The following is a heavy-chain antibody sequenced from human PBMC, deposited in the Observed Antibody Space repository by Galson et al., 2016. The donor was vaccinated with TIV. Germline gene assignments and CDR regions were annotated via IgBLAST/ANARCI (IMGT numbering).Heavy chain of an antibody. D-gene: IGHD3-10*01. CDR1: GGIFSNFV. Sequence: SVKVSCKASGGIFSNFVISWVRQAPGQGLEWMGSINPIFGTANYAQKFQGRVTITADTSTSTFYMDLSSLRSEDTAIYYCARGRGYSFGSGSSYFDYWGQGGLVTVS. J-gene: IGHJ4*02. CDR2: INPIFGTA. CDR3: ARGRGYSFGSGSSYFDY. V-gene: IGHV1-69*06.